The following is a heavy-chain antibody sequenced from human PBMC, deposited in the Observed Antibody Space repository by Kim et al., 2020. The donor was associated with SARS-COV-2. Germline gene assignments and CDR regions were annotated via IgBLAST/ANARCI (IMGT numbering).Heavy chain of an antibody. CDR3: ARVLLWFGELSSDLNWFDP. CDR2: ISAYNGNT. CDR1: GYTFTSYG. Sequence: ASVKVSCKASGYTFTSYGISWVRQAPGQGLEWMGWISAYNGNTNYVQKLQGRVTMTTDTSTSTAYMELRSLRSDDTAVYYCARVLLWFGELSSDLNWFDPWGQGTLVTVSS. V-gene: IGHV1-18*01. D-gene: IGHD3-10*01. J-gene: IGHJ5*02.